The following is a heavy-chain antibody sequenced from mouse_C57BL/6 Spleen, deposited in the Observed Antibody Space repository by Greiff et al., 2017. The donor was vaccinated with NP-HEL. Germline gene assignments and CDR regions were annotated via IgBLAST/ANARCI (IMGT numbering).Heavy chain of an antibody. D-gene: IGHD1-1*01. CDR3: ARGNYYGSSPYYFDY. Sequence: EVQVVESGPELVKPGDSVKISCKASGYSFTGYFMNWVMQSHGKSLEWIGRINPYNGDTFYNQKFKGKATLTVDKSSSTAHMELRSLTSEDSAVYYCARGNYYGSSPYYFDYWGQGTTLTVSS. J-gene: IGHJ2*01. CDR2: INPYNGDT. CDR1: GYSFTGYF. V-gene: IGHV1-20*01.